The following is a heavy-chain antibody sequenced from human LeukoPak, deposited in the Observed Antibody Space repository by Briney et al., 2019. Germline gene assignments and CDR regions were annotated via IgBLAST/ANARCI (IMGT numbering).Heavy chain of an antibody. D-gene: IGHD1-26*01. CDR2: IITYNGNT. CDR1: GYTFTNYY. J-gene: IGHJ5*02. V-gene: IGHV1-18*04. Sequence: ASVKVSCKASGYTFTNYYMHGVRQAPGQGLEGMGSIITYNGNTNYAQRVQGRVTMTTDTSTSTAYMELRSLRSDDAAMYFCARSIVGNTNWFDPWGQGTLVTVSS. CDR3: ARSIVGNTNWFDP.